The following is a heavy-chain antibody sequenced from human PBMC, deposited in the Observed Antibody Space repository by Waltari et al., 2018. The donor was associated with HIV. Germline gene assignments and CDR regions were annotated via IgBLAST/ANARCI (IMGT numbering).Heavy chain of an antibody. V-gene: IGHV3-23*04. Sequence: ELQLVEPVCGLVQHGGYLRPCCAAHGFPFSSYAMGWGRSAPGQGLGFVSAISGSGSSTYYADSVKGRFTISRDNSKNTLYLQMNSLRAEDTAVYYCAKERRGYSGYDFDYWGQGTLVTVSS. CDR1: GFPFSSYA. CDR3: AKERRGYSGYDFDY. D-gene: IGHD5-12*01. CDR2: ISGSGSST. J-gene: IGHJ4*02.